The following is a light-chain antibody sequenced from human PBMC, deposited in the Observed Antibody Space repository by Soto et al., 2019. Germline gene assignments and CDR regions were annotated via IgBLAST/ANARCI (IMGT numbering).Light chain of an antibody. V-gene: IGKV3-20*01. Sequence: EIVLTQSPDTLSLSPVERATLSCRASQSVSRDYLVWYQQKPGQAPRLLIYGASSRATGIPDRFSGSGSGTDFTLTISRLEPEDFAVYYCQHYGNSPPSVTFGPGTKVDIK. J-gene: IGKJ3*01. CDR3: QHYGNSPPSVT. CDR1: QSVSRDY. CDR2: GAS.